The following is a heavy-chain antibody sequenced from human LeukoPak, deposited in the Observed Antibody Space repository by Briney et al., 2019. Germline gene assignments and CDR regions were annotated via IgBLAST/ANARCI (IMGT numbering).Heavy chain of an antibody. CDR2: IIPIFGTA. CDR1: GGTFSSYA. D-gene: IGHD2-15*01. V-gene: IGHV1-69*01. Sequence: GASVKVPCKASGGTFSSYAISWVRQAPGQGLEWMGGIIPIFGTANYAQKFQGRVTITADESTSTAYMELSSLRSEDTAVYYCARGGYCSGGSCYQFHPWGQGTLVTVSS. CDR3: ARGGYCSGGSCYQFHP. J-gene: IGHJ5*02.